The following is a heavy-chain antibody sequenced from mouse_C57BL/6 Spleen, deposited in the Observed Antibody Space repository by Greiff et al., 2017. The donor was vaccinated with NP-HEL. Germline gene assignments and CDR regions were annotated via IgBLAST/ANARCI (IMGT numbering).Heavy chain of an antibody. CDR1: GFTFSDYG. D-gene: IGHD2-13*01. J-gene: IGHJ4*01. V-gene: IGHV5-17*01. Sequence: DVHLVESGGGLVKPGGSLKLSCAASGFTFSDYGMHWVRQAPEKGLEWVAYISSGSSTIYYADTVKGRFTISRDNAKNTLFLQMTSLRSEDTAMYYCAMTLTYYAMDYWGQGTSVTVSS. CDR2: ISSGSSTI. CDR3: AMTLTYYAMDY.